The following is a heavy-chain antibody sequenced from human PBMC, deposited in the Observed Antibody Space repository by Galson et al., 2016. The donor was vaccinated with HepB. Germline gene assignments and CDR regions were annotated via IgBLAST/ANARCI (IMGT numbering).Heavy chain of an antibody. D-gene: IGHD3-16*01. V-gene: IGHV3-74*01. CDR2: IKNSGGDA. J-gene: IGHJ3*01. CDR1: GFTFRSYW. CDR3: ARDGGDGELGAFDV. Sequence: SLRLSCAASGFTFRSYWMHWVRQAPGKGPVWVSRIKNSGGDASYADSVKGRFTSSRDDAKSTLYLQMNSLSAEDTAVYYCARDGGDGELGAFDVWGRGTTVTVSS.